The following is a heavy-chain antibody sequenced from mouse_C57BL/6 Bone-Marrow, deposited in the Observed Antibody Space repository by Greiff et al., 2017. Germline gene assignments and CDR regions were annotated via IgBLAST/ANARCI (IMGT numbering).Heavy chain of an antibody. D-gene: IGHD2-5*01. CDR1: GFTFSDYG. J-gene: IGHJ4*01. Sequence: EVMLVESGGGLVKPGGSLTLSCAASGFTFSDYGMHWVRQAPEKGLEWVAYISSGSSTSYYADTVKGRFTISGDNAKNTLFLQMTSLRSEDTAMYYGARFYYSTYYAMDYWGQGTSVTVSS. CDR3: ARFYYSTYYAMDY. CDR2: ISSGSSTS. V-gene: IGHV5-17*01.